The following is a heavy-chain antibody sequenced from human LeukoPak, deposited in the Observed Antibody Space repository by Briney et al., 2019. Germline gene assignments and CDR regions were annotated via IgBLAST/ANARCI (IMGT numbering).Heavy chain of an antibody. D-gene: IGHD2-2*01. V-gene: IGHV3-74*03. Sequence: GGSLRLSCAVSGFTFSITWMHWVRQPPGKGLVWVARITSDGSSTTYAESVKGRFTISRDNAKNTLYLQMNSLRAEDTAVYYCARDWYHAIDQWGQETLVTVSS. J-gene: IGHJ4*02. CDR2: ITSDGSST. CDR3: ARDWYHAIDQ. CDR1: GFTFSITW.